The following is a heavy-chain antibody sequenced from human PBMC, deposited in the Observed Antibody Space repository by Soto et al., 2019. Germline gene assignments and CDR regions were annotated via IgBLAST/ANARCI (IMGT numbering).Heavy chain of an antibody. D-gene: IGHD2-8*01. J-gene: IGHJ4*02. Sequence: QVQLVQSGAEVKKPGASVKVSCKASGYTFTDYYIHWVRQAPGQGLEWMGMINPSGGSTDNAQKLRGRVTMTRDTATGTVYMELSSLRSEDTAVYYCARPPFPGCINAVCYPFDYWGQGTLVTVSS. CDR2: INPSGGST. V-gene: IGHV1-46*04. CDR1: GYTFTDYY. CDR3: ARPPFPGCINAVCYPFDY.